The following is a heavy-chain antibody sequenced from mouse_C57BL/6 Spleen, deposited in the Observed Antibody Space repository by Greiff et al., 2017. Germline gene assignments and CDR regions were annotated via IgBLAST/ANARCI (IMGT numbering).Heavy chain of an antibody. CDR1: GFTFSNYW. V-gene: IGHV6-3*01. Sequence: EVKLMESGGGLVQPGGSMKLSCVASGFTFSNYWMNWVRQSPEKGLEWVAQIRLKSDNYATHYAESVKGRFIISRDDSKSSVYLQMNNLRAEDTGIYYCTVITTGFAYWGQGTLVTVSA. CDR2: IRLKSDNYAT. J-gene: IGHJ3*01. CDR3: TVITTGFAY. D-gene: IGHD1-1*01.